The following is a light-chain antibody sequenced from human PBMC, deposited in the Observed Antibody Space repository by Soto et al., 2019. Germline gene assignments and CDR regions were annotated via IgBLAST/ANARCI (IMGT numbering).Light chain of an antibody. Sequence: EILMTQSPATLSVSPGERATLSCRASQSVSSNLAWYQQKPGQAPRLLIYGASSMATGIPARFSGSGSGTEFTLTISSLQSEDFAVYYCQQYNNWPPYTFGQGTKLELK. J-gene: IGKJ2*01. CDR3: QQYNNWPPYT. CDR1: QSVSSN. CDR2: GAS. V-gene: IGKV3-15*01.